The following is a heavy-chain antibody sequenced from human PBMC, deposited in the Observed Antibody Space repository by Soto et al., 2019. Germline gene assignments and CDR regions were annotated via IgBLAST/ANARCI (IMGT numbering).Heavy chain of an antibody. CDR1: GFTFSSYG. D-gene: IGHD3-10*01. V-gene: IGHV3-30*18. CDR2: ISYDGSNK. Sequence: GALRLSCAASGFTFSSYGMHWVRQAPGKGLEWVAVISYDGSNKYYADSVKGRFTISRDNSKNTLYLQMNSLRAEDTAVYYCAKDDGPMVRGVIIKYYYYSMDVWGQGTTVTVSS. J-gene: IGHJ6*02. CDR3: AKDDGPMVRGVIIKYYYYSMDV.